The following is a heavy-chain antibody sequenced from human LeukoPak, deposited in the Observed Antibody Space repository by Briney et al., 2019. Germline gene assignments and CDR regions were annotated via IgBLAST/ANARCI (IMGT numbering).Heavy chain of an antibody. D-gene: IGHD3/OR15-3a*01. CDR2: ISGLSTYI. Sequence: GGSLRLSCAASGFTFNTYSMNWVRQAPGKGLEWVSSISGLSTYIYYPDSMRGRFTISRDNAKNSLFLQLSSLRAEDTAVYFCARSSGTGGPYYFDFWGQVSLVTVSS. CDR1: GFTFNTYS. CDR3: ARSSGTGGPYYFDF. J-gene: IGHJ4*02. V-gene: IGHV3-21*04.